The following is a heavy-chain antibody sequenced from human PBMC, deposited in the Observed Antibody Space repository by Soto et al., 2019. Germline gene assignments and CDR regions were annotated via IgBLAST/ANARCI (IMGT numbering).Heavy chain of an antibody. D-gene: IGHD3-9*01. CDR2: ISAYNGNT. J-gene: IGHJ4*02. Sequence: GASVKVSWTASCDTSASYGISWGRQSPEQGLEWMGWISAYNGNTNYGQKLQGRVTMTTDTSTSTAYMELRSMRSDETAVYYCARAGRAQFIRYFDWLSSFDYWGQGTLVTVSS. V-gene: IGHV1-18*04. CDR1: CDTSASYG. CDR3: ARAGRAQFIRYFDWLSSFDY.